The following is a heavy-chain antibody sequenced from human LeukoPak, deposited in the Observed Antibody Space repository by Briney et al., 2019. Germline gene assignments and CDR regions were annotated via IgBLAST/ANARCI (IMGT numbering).Heavy chain of an antibody. CDR1: GGTFSSYA. Sequence: GASVKVSCKASGGTFSSYAISWVRQAPGQGLEWMGGIIPIFGTANYAQKFQGRVTITADESTSTAYMELRSLRSDDTAVYYCARGKGQQLVKIYDYWGQGTLVTVSS. V-gene: IGHV1-69*13. CDR2: IIPIFGTA. J-gene: IGHJ4*02. D-gene: IGHD6-13*01. CDR3: ARGKGQQLVKIYDY.